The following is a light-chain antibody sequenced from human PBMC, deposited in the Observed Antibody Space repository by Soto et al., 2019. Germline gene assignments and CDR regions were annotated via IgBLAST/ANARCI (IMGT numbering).Light chain of an antibody. CDR2: EVS. V-gene: IGLV2-14*01. J-gene: IGLJ3*02. Sequence: QSALTQPASVSGSPGQSITISCTGTRSDVGGYNYVSWYQQHPGKAPKLMIYEVSNRPSGVSNRFSGSKSGNTASLTISGLQDEDEDDYYCSSYTSSSTLVFGGGTKLTVL. CDR1: RSDVGGYNY. CDR3: SSYTSSSTLV.